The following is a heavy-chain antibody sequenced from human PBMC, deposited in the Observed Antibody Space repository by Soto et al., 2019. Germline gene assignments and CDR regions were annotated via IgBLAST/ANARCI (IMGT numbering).Heavy chain of an antibody. Sequence: EVQLVESGGGLVQPGGSLRLSCAASGFTFSSYWMSWVRQAPGKGLEWVANIKQDGSEKYYVDSVKGRFTISRDNAKNSLYLQMNSLRAEDTAVYYCARAPIYAFRWYFDLWGRGTLVTVSS. V-gene: IGHV3-7*01. CDR1: GFTFSSYW. D-gene: IGHD2-2*02. CDR2: IKQDGSEK. CDR3: ARAPIYAFRWYFDL. J-gene: IGHJ2*01.